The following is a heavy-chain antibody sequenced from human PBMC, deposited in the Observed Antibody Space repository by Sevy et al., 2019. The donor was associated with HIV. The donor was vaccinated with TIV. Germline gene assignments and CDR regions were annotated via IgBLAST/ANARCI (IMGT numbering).Heavy chain of an antibody. CDR2: ISRSGRTI. D-gene: IGHD6-13*01. Sequence: GGSLRLSCAASGFTFSSYEMKWVRQAPGEGLEWVSYISRSGRTIYYADSVKGRFTISRDNAKNSLYLQMKSLRAEDTAVYYCARDWAAATDTGGYYYGMDVWGQGTTVTVSS. V-gene: IGHV3-48*03. CDR3: ARDWAAATDTGGYYYGMDV. J-gene: IGHJ6*02. CDR1: GFTFSSYE.